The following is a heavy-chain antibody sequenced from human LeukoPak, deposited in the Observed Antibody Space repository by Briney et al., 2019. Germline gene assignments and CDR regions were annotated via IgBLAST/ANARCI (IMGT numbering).Heavy chain of an antibody. CDR3: AKTALEGGAFDN. D-gene: IGHD1-1*01. V-gene: IGHV3-30*18. CDR1: GFTFSSYG. Sequence: GRSLRLPCAASGFTFSSYGMHWVRQAPGKGQEWVVVISYDGSNKYYADSVRGRFTIARDNTKNTLLLQMNILRAEDTAVYYWAKTALEGGAFDNWGQGTMVTVSS. CDR2: ISYDGSNK. J-gene: IGHJ3*02.